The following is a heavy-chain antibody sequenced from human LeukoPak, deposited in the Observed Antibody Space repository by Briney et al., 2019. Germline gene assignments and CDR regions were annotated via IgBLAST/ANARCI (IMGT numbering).Heavy chain of an antibody. CDR1: GGSISSYY. V-gene: IGHV4-34*01. CDR2: INHSGST. J-gene: IGHJ6*03. Sequence: SETLSLTCTVSGGSISSYYWSWIRQPPGKGLEWIGEINHSGSTNYNPSLKSRVTISVDTSKNQFSLKLSSVTAADTAVYYCARWTSLGYCSGGSCPGPHYYYYMDVWGKGTTVTVSS. D-gene: IGHD2-15*01. CDR3: ARWTSLGYCSGGSCPGPHYYYYMDV.